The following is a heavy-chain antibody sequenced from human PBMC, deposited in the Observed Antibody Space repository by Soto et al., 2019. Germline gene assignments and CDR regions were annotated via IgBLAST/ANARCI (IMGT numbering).Heavy chain of an antibody. V-gene: IGHV1-69*13. J-gene: IGHJ6*02. D-gene: IGHD3-10*01. CDR1: GGTLSNYA. CDR2: IIPIFGTS. Sequence: GASVKVSCKASGGTLSNYALSWVRQAPGQGLEWVGGIIPIFGTSNYAQSFQGRLTVTADESTSTAYMELSSLRSEDTAVYYCARGVRTGFYGMDVWGQGTTVTVS. CDR3: ARGVRTGFYGMDV.